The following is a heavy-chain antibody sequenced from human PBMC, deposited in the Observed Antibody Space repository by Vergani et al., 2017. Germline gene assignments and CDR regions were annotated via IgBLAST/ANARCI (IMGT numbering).Heavy chain of an antibody. CDR1: GFTFSTYA. Sequence: QVQLVESGGGVVQPGRSLRLSCTSSGFTFSTYAMHWVRQAPGKGLEWVAIIIYDGSKKYYADSVKGRFTISRDNSRNTLDLLMSSLRAEDTAIYYCVREGSYCGSTTCRNPSYVYYYHMDVWGEGTTVTVSS. V-gene: IGHV3-33*01. J-gene: IGHJ6*03. CDR2: IIYDGSKK. CDR3: VREGSYCGSTTCRNPSYVYYYHMDV. D-gene: IGHD2-21*01.